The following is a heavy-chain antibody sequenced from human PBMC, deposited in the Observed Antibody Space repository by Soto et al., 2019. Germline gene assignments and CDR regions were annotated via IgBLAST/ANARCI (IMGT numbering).Heavy chain of an antibody. V-gene: IGHV1-8*01. CDR1: GYTFTSYD. J-gene: IGHJ4*02. CDR2: MNPNSGNT. Sequence: QVQLVQSGAEVTKTGASVKVSCKASGYTFTSYDINWVRQATGQGLEWMGWMNPNSGNTGYAQKFKGRVTMTRNNSISTAYRELSSLRSEDTAVYYWARTLYGDNVDYWGQGTLVTVSS. CDR3: ARTLYGDNVDY. D-gene: IGHD4-17*01.